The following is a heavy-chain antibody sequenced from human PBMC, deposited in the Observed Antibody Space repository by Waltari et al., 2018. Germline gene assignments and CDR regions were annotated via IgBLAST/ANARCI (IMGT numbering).Heavy chain of an antibody. J-gene: IGHJ5*02. Sequence: QVQLQQWGAGLLKPSETLSLTCAVYGGSFSGYYWSWIRQPPGKGLEWIGEINHSGSNNYNPSLKSRVTISVDTSKNQFSLKLSSVTAADTAVYYCATSGSSSWYFWFDPWGQGTLVTVSS. D-gene: IGHD6-13*01. CDR2: INHSGSN. CDR1: GGSFSGYY. CDR3: ATSGSSSWYFWFDP. V-gene: IGHV4-34*01.